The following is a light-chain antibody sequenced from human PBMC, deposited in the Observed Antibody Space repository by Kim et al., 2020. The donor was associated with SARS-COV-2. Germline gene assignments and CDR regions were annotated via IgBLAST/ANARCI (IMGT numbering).Light chain of an antibody. CDR3: QSYDTDIVV. V-gene: IGLV6-57*01. CDR1: SGSIAITY. CDR2: QDD. Sequence: GTTVTSSCARSSGSIAITYVQWYHQRPGRPPITVIYQDDQRPSGVPARFSASIDSSSNSASLTISGLQAEDEAHYYCQSYDTDIVVFGGGTQLTVL. J-gene: IGLJ2*01.